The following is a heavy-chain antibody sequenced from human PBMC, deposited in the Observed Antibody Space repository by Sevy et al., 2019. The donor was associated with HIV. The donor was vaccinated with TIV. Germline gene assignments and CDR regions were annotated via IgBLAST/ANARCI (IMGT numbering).Heavy chain of an antibody. J-gene: IGHJ6*03. V-gene: IGHV3-23*01. CDR3: AKDGYKPSVGDENYYYYYMDV. CDR2: ISGSGGST. CDR1: GFTFSSYA. Sequence: GGSLRLSCAASGFTFSSYAMSWVRQAPGKGLEWVSAISGSGGSTYYADSVKGRFTISRDNSKNTLYLQMNSLRAEDTAVYYCAKDGYKPSVGDENYYYYYMDVWGNGTTVTLSS. D-gene: IGHD1-20*01.